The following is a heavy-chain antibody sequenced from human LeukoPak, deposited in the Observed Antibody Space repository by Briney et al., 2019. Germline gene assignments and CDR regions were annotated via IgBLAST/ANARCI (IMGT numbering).Heavy chain of an antibody. D-gene: IGHD1-14*01. CDR1: GFTFSGYG. V-gene: IGHV3-30*02. J-gene: IGHJ4*02. CDR2: IRYDGSTK. Sequence: GGSLRLSCAASGFTFSGYGVHWVRQAPGKGLEWVTFIRYDGSTKSYADSVKGRFTIARDNSKNTLYLQMNSLRAEDTAVYFCAKDYNNGFDYWGQGALVTVS. CDR3: AKDYNNGFDY.